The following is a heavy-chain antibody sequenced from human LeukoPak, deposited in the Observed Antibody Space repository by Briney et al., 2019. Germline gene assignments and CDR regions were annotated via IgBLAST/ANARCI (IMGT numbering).Heavy chain of an antibody. J-gene: IGHJ4*02. Sequence: PGGSLRLSCAASGFTFSDYWIHWVRQAPGKGLVWVSRINTDGSITNYADSVKVRFSISRDNAKSTLYLQVNNLRAEDTAVYYCARGPNSNWSGLDFWGQGTLLTVSS. D-gene: IGHD6-6*01. CDR2: INTDGSIT. V-gene: IGHV3-74*01. CDR1: GFTFSDYW. CDR3: ARGPNSNWSGLDF.